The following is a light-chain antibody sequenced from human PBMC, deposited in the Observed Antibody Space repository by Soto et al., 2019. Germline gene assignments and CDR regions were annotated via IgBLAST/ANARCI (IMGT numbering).Light chain of an antibody. V-gene: IGKV1-5*01. J-gene: IGKJ1*01. Sequence: DIQLTQPPSTLPASVGDRVAITCRASQSIDRWLAWYQQKPGKAPKILIYHASSLETGVPSRFSGSGSGTEFTLTITSVQPDDFATYYCQQYNSYAWTFGQGTKVDIK. CDR1: QSIDRW. CDR3: QQYNSYAWT. CDR2: HAS.